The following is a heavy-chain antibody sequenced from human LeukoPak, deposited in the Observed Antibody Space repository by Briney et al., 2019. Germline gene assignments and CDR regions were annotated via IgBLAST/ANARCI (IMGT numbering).Heavy chain of an antibody. CDR3: ARQGSGSSFDY. CDR1: GGSISSSSYY. D-gene: IGHD3-10*01. CDR2: IYYSGST. J-gene: IGHJ4*02. V-gene: IGHV4-39*01. Sequence: SETLSLTCTVPGGSISSSSYYWGWIRQPPGKGLEWIGSIYYSGSTYYNPSLKSRVTISVDTSKNQFSLKLSSVTAADTAVYYCARQGSGSSFDYWGQGTLVTVSS.